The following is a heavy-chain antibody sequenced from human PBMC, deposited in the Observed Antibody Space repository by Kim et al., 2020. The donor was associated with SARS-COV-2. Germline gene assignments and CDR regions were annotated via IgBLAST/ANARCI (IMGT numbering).Heavy chain of an antibody. V-gene: IGHV4-59*01. Sequence: KDRVTISVDTSKSQFSLKLSSVTAADTAVYYCARDNYYGSGSYREYYFDYWGQGTLVTVSS. CDR3: ARDNYYGSGSYREYYFDY. J-gene: IGHJ4*02. D-gene: IGHD3-10*01.